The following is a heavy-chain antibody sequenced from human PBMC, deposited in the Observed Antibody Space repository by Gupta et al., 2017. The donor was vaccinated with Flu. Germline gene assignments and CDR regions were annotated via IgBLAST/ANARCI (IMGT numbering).Heavy chain of an antibody. CDR2: IKQDGSEK. D-gene: IGHD2-21*02. J-gene: IGHJ4*02. V-gene: IGHV3-7*01. Sequence: GKGLEWVAIIKQDGSEKYYLDSVKGRFTISRDNAKNSLYLQMNSLRAEDTGVYYCARDHRSDCGGDCSKFDYWGQGTLVTVSS. CDR3: ARDHRSDCGGDCSKFDY.